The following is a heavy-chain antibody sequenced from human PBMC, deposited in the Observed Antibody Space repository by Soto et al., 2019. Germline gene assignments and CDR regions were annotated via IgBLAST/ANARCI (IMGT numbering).Heavy chain of an antibody. CDR1: GGCISNFY. D-gene: IGHD6-19*01. Sequence: SETLSLTCTVSGGCISNFYWSWIRQPPGKGLEWIGCIYDSGSTNYNPSLKSRVTISVDTSKNQFSLKLSYVTAADTAMYYCARQREQWLESDSWGQGTLVTVSS. V-gene: IGHV4-59*01. CDR3: ARQREQWLESDS. CDR2: IYDSGST. J-gene: IGHJ4*02.